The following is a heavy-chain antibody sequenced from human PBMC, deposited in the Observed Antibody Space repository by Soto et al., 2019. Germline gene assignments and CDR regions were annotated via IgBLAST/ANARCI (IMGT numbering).Heavy chain of an antibody. Sequence: GASVKVSCKASGYTFTSYAMHWVRQAPGQRLEWMGWINAGNGNTKYSQKFQGRVTITRDTSASTAYMELSSLRSEDTAVYYCAREDCSGGSCYIFDYWGQGTLVTVSS. D-gene: IGHD2-15*01. CDR1: GYTFTSYA. V-gene: IGHV1-3*01. CDR3: AREDCSGGSCYIFDY. CDR2: INAGNGNT. J-gene: IGHJ4*02.